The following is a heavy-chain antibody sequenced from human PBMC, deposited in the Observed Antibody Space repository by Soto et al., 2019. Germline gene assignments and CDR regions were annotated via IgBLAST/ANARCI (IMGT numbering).Heavy chain of an antibody. J-gene: IGHJ4*02. Sequence: GGSLRLSCAASGFTFSSYAMSWVRQAPGKGLEWVSAISGSGGSTYYADSVKGRFTISRDNSKNQFSLKLSSVTAADTAVYYCARELERGYYFDYWGQGTLVTVSS. D-gene: IGHD1-1*01. CDR2: ISGSGGST. CDR3: ARELERGYYFDY. V-gene: IGHV3-23*01. CDR1: GFTFSSYA.